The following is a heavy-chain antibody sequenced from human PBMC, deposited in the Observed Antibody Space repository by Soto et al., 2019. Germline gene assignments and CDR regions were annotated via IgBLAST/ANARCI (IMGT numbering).Heavy chain of an antibody. CDR2: INHSGST. CDR3: ARGEGRTVTTLTDWFDP. V-gene: IGHV4-34*01. Sequence: QVQLQQWGAGLLKPSETLSLTCAVYGGSFSGYYWSWIRQPPGKGLEWIGEINHSGSTNYNPSLKSRVTISVDTSKNQFSLKLSSVTAADTAVYYCARGEGRTVTTLTDWFDPWGQGTLVTVSS. J-gene: IGHJ5*02. D-gene: IGHD4-4*01. CDR1: GGSFSGYY.